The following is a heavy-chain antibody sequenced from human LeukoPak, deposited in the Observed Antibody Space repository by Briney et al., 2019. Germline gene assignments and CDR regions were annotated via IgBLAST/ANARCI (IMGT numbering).Heavy chain of an antibody. J-gene: IGHJ4*02. CDR2: IWYDGSNK. CDR1: GFTFSSYG. CDR3: ARDSYCIGANCHNGDFDY. Sequence: GRPLRLSCAASGFTFSSYGMHWVRQAPGKGLEWVAVIWYDGSNKYYADSVKGRFTVSRDNSGNTLYLQMNSLRAEDTAAYYCARDSYCIGANCHNGDFDYWGQGTLVTVSS. D-gene: IGHD4/OR15-4a*01. V-gene: IGHV3-33*01.